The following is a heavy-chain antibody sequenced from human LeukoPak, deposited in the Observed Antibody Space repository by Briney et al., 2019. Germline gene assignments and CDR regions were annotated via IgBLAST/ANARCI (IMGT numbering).Heavy chain of an antibody. Sequence: EGSLRLSCAASGFTFSNYWMHWVRQAPGKGLVWVSRIKSDGSTRYADSVKGRFTISRDNAKNTVSLQMTSLRAEDTGVYYCARAPSEIGGYYPEYFRHWGQGTLVIVSS. J-gene: IGHJ1*01. CDR3: ARAPSEIGGYYPEYFRH. D-gene: IGHD3-22*01. CDR2: IKSDGST. CDR1: GFTFSNYW. V-gene: IGHV3-74*01.